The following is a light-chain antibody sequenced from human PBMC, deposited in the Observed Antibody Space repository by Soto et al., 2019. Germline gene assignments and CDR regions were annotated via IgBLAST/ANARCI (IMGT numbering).Light chain of an antibody. CDR2: EVS. J-gene: IGLJ1*01. Sequence: QSALTQPASVSGSPGQSITISCTGTISDVGGYNYVSWYQQHPGKAPKLMIYEVSYRPSGVSNRFSGSKSGNTASLTISGLQAEDEADYHCSSYTSRGTYVFGTGTKVTVL. CDR3: SSYTSRGTYV. CDR1: ISDVGGYNY. V-gene: IGLV2-14*01.